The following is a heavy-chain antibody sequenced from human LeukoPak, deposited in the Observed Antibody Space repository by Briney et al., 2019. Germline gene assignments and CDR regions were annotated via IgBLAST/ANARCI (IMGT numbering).Heavy chain of an antibody. CDR1: GFTFGEYG. V-gene: IGHV3-49*04. CDR3: TLTMIVVARSHFDY. CDR2: IRSKGHGGTT. D-gene: IGHD3-22*01. Sequence: TGGSLRLSCTASGFTFGEYGMSWVRQAPGKGLEWIGFIRSKGHGGTTEYAASVKGRFTISRDDSKSIAYLQLNSLKTEDTAAYYCTLTMIVVARSHFDYWGQGTLVTVSS. J-gene: IGHJ4*02.